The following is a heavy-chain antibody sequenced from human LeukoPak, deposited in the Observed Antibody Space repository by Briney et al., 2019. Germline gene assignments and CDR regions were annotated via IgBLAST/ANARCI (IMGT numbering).Heavy chain of an antibody. J-gene: IGHJ3*02. D-gene: IGHD6-6*01. Sequence: ASVKVSCKASGYTFTGYYMHWVREAPGQGLEWMGWINPNSGGTNYAQKFQGRVTMTRDTSISTAYMELSRLRSDDTAVYYCATCRSSSSRAFDIWGQGTMVTVSS. CDR2: INPNSGGT. V-gene: IGHV1-2*02. CDR1: GYTFTGYY. CDR3: ATCRSSSSRAFDI.